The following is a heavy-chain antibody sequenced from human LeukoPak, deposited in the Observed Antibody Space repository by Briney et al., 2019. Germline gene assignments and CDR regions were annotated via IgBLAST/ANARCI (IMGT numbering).Heavy chain of an antibody. CDR3: ARDTYSASYFGFDY. CDR1: GFTFSDYE. V-gene: IGHV3-48*03. Sequence: GGSLRLSCAASGFTFSDYEMNWVRQAPGKGLEWVSFITAGGTTMYYSDSVKGRFTISRDNAKNSLYLQMNSLRAEDTAVYYCARDTYSASYFGFDYWGQGTLVTVSS. D-gene: IGHD1-26*01. CDR2: ITAGGTTM. J-gene: IGHJ4*02.